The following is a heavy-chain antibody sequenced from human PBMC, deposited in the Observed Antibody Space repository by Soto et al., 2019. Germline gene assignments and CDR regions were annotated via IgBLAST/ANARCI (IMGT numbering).Heavy chain of an antibody. J-gene: IGHJ6*02. Sequence: SETLSLTCTVSGGSISSSSYYWGWIRQPPGKGLEWIGSIYYSGSTYYNPSPKSRVTISVDTSKNQFSLKLSSVTAADTAVYYCACIFSGGYGYGFYYYGMDVWGQGTTVT. CDR2: IYYSGST. V-gene: IGHV4-39*01. CDR3: ACIFSGGYGYGFYYYGMDV. D-gene: IGHD5-18*01. CDR1: GGSISSSSYY.